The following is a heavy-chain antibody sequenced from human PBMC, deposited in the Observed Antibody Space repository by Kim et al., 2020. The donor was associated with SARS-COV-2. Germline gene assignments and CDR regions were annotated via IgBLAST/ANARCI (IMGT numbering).Heavy chain of an antibody. J-gene: IGHJ5*02. CDR3: ARAGYPPLGLHRGVSNWFDP. Sequence: ASVKVSCKASGYTFTSYGISWVRQAPGQWLEWMGWISAYNGNTNYAQKLHGRVTMTTDTSTSTAYMELRSLRSDDTAVYYCARAGYPPLGLHRGVSNWFDPWGQGTLVTVSS. V-gene: IGHV1-18*01. D-gene: IGHD4-4*01. CDR2: ISAYNGNT. CDR1: GYTFTSYG.